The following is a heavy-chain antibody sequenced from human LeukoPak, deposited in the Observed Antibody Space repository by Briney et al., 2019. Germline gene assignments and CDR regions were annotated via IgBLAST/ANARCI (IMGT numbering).Heavy chain of an antibody. J-gene: IGHJ5*02. Sequence: SETLSLTCTASGYSISSGYYWGWIRQPPGKGLEWIGSIYHSGSAYYNPSLKSRVTISVDTSKNQFSLKLSSVTAADTAVYYCAREWDHYYGSGSSSWFDPWGQGTLVTVSS. CDR2: IYHSGSA. CDR1: GYSISSGYY. CDR3: AREWDHYYGSGSSSWFDP. D-gene: IGHD3-10*01. V-gene: IGHV4-38-2*02.